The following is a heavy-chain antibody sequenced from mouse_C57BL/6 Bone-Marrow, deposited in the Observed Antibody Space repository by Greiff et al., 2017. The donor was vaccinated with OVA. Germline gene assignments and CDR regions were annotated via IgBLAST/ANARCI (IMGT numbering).Heavy chain of an antibody. CDR2: IWSGGST. J-gene: IGHJ4*01. CDR1: GFSLTSYG. CDR3: AIYYDYDYYAMDY. Sequence: VQLVESGPGLVQPSQSLSITCTVSGFSLTSYGVHWVRQSPGKGLEWLGVIWSGGSTDYNAAFISRLSISKDNSKSHVFFKMNSLQADDTAIYYCAIYYDYDYYAMDYWGQGTSVTVSS. V-gene: IGHV2-2*01. D-gene: IGHD2-4*01.